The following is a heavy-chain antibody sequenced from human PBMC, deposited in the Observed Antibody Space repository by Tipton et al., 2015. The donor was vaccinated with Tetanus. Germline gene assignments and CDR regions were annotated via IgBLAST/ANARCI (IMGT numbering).Heavy chain of an antibody. CDR3: ARVACSSTSCYSHYFDY. CDR1: GASISSIYS. D-gene: IGHD2-2*01. Sequence: TLSLTCAVSGASISSIYSWSWIRQPPGKGLEWIGYVFRSGSADYNPSLKSRVNISLDRSENQISLMLTSVTAADTAVYYCARVACSSTSCYSHYFDYWGPGPLVTVSS. CDR2: VFRSGSA. V-gene: IGHV4-30-2*01. J-gene: IGHJ4*02.